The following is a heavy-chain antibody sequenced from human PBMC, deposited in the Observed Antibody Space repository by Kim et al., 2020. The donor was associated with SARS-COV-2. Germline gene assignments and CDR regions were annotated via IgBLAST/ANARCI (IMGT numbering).Heavy chain of an antibody. Sequence: ADSVNGRFTISRDNSKNTLYLQMTSLRAEDTAVYYCARDPSGSYPNYFDYWGQGTLVTVSS. CDR3: ARDPSGSYPNYFDY. D-gene: IGHD1-26*01. V-gene: IGHV3-30*07. J-gene: IGHJ4*02.